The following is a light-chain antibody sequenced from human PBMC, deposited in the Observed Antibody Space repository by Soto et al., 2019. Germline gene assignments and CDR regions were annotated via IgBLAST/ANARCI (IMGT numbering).Light chain of an antibody. CDR2: DTS. V-gene: IGKV3D-15*01. CDR3: HQYNGYPRT. J-gene: IGKJ1*01. Sequence: TQSPVTLSFSPGERATLSCKASQSVSSYLAWYQQKPGQAPRLLIYDTSNRATGVPARFSGSGSGTEFTLTISSLQSEDFAIYYCHQYNGYPRTFGQGTKVDI. CDR1: QSVSSY.